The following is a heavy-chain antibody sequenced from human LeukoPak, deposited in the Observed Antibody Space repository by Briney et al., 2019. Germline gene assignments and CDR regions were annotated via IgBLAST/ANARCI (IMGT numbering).Heavy chain of an antibody. J-gene: IGHJ4*02. CDR2: IWPDGSNK. V-gene: IGHV3-33*01. D-gene: IGHD5-12*01. Sequence: GGSLGLSCEAAGFAFSSYSMHWVRQAPGKGLEWVAAIWPDGSNKYYANSVKGRFTISRDNSKNTLYLQMNSLRAEDTAVYYCARGEVATIDYWGQGTLVTVSS. CDR1: GFAFSSYS. CDR3: ARGEVATIDY.